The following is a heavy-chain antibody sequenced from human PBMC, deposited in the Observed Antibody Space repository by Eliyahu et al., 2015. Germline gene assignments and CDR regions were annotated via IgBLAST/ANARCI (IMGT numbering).Heavy chain of an antibody. CDR2: IYYSGST. CDR3: ARDSSGWYGAIDY. J-gene: IGHJ4*02. CDR1: GAXINPYY. D-gene: IGHD6-19*01. V-gene: IGHV4-59*01. Sequence: QVQLQESGPGLVKPSETLSLTCTXXGAXINPYYWSWIRQPPGKGLEWIGYIYYSGSTNYNPSLKSRATISVDTSKNQFSLKLSSVTAADTAVYYCARDSSGWYGAIDYWGQGTLVTVSS.